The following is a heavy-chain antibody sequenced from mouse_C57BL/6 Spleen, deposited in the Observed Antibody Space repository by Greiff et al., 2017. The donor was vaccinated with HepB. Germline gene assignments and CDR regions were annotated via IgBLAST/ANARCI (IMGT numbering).Heavy chain of an antibody. CDR2: INPNNGGT. CDR3: ARTYYSVYYFDY. Sequence: EVQLQQSGPELVKPGASVKISCKASGYTFTDYYMNWVKQSHGKSLEWIGDINPNNGGTSYNQKFKGKATLTVDKSSSTAYMELRSLTSEDSAVYYCARTYYSVYYFDYWGQGTTLTVSS. CDR1: GYTFTDYY. D-gene: IGHD2-12*01. J-gene: IGHJ2*01. V-gene: IGHV1-26*01.